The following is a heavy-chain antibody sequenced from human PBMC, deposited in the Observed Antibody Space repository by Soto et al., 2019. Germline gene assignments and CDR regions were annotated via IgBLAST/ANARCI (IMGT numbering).Heavy chain of an antibody. J-gene: IGHJ3*02. V-gene: IGHV1-18*01. Sequence: QVQLVQSGAEVKNPGASVKVSCKASGYTFSNYGISWVRQAPGQGLEWMGWISPYNGNTKYTQKFQGRVTMTTDTSTSTAYMELRSLRSDDTAVFYCARGFGSGSYIAFDTWGQGTMVTVSS. D-gene: IGHD3-10*01. CDR1: GYTFSNYG. CDR3: ARGFGSGSYIAFDT. CDR2: ISPYNGNT.